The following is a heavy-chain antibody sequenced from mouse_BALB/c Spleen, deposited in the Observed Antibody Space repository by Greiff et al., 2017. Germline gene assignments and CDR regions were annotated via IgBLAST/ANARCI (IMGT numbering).Heavy chain of an antibody. D-gene: IGHD2-1*01. J-gene: IGHJ2*01. Sequence: EVQLVESGGGLVQPGGSRKLSCAASGFTFSSFGMHWVRQAPEKGLEWVAYISSGSSTIYYADTVTGRFTISRDNPKNTLFLQMTSLRSEDTAMYYCARGYGNSYFDYWGQGTTLTVSS. CDR1: GFTFSSFG. CDR3: ARGYGNSYFDY. V-gene: IGHV5-17*02. CDR2: ISSGSSTI.